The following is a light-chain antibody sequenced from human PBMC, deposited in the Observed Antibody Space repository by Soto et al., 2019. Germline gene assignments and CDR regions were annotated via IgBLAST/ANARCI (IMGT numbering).Light chain of an antibody. CDR1: SSDVGSYNL. CDR2: EGS. CDR3: CSYAGGSTFVV. J-gene: IGLJ2*01. V-gene: IGLV2-23*03. Sequence: QSALTQPASVSGSPGQSITISCTGTSSDVGSYNLVSWYQQHPGKAPKLMIYEGSKRPSGVSNRFSGSKSGNTASLTISGLQAEDDAAYYCCSYAGGSTFVVFGGGTKLTVL.